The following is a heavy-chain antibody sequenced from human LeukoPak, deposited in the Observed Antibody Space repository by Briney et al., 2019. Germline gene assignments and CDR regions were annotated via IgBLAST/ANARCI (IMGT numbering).Heavy chain of an antibody. D-gene: IGHD1-1*01. CDR3: ARQRNGYFDY. CDR1: RGSISSSSYY. J-gene: IGHJ4*02. CDR2: IYYTGTT. V-gene: IGHV4-39*01. Sequence: SETLSLTCTVSRGSISSSSYYWGWTRQPPGKGLECIGSIYYTGTTYYNPSLKSRVTISVDTSKNQFSLKLSSVTAADMAVYYCARQRNGYFDYWGQGTLVTVSS.